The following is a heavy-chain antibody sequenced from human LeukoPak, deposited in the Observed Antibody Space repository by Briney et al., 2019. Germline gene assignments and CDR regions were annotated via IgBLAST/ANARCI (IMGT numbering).Heavy chain of an antibody. V-gene: IGHV4-4*07. J-gene: IGHJ3*02. CDR1: GGSISSYY. CDR2: IYTSGST. CDR3: ARGSDIVVVVAAHFDAFDI. D-gene: IGHD2-15*01. Sequence: PSETLSLTCTVSGGSISSYYWSWIRQPAGKGLEWIGRIYTSGSTNYNPSLKSRVTMSVDTSKNQFSLKLSSMTAADTAVYYCARGSDIVVVVAAHFDAFDIWGQGTMVTVSS.